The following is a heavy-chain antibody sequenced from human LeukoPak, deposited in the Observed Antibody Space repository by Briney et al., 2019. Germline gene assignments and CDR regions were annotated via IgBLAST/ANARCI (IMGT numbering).Heavy chain of an antibody. J-gene: IGHJ4*02. Sequence: ASVKVSCKASGYTFTSYDINWVRQATGQGLEWMGWMNPNSGNTGYAQKFEGRVTMTRNTSISTAYMELSSLRSEDTAVYYCAKTRIAAPGYFDYWGQGTLVTVSS. V-gene: IGHV1-8*01. D-gene: IGHD6-13*01. CDR1: GYTFTSYD. CDR2: MNPNSGNT. CDR3: AKTRIAAPGYFDY.